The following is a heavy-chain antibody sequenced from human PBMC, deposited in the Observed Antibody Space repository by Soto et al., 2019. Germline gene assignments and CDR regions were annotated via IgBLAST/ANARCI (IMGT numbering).Heavy chain of an antibody. CDR1: GGSVSSGSYY. CDR2: IYYSGST. J-gene: IGHJ6*02. CDR3: ARDRVSTSQYNLNGMDV. V-gene: IGHV4-61*01. Sequence: QVQLQESGPGLVKPSETLSLTCTVSGGSVSSGSYYWSWIRQPPGKGLEWIGYIYYSGSTNYNPPLKSRVTISVDTSKNQFSLKLSSVTAADTAVYYCARDRVSTSQYNLNGMDVWGQGTTVTVSS. D-gene: IGHD2-2*01.